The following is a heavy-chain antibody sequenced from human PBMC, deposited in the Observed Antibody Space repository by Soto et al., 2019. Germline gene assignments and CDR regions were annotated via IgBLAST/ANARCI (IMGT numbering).Heavy chain of an antibody. V-gene: IGHV4-30-4*01. CDR1: GGSISSGDYY. J-gene: IGHJ5*02. Sequence: PSETLSLTCTVSGGSISSGDYYWSWIRQPPGKGLEWIGYIYYSGSTYYNPSLKSRVTISVDTSKNQFSLKLSSVTAADTAVYYWAREDRPQEKYGSGGYPTKNWFDPWGQGTLVTVSS. D-gene: IGHD3-10*01. CDR3: AREDRPQEKYGSGGYPTKNWFDP. CDR2: IYYSGST.